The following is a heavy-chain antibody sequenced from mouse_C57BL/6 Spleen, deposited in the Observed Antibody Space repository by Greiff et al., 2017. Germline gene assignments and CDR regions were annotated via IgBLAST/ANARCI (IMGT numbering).Heavy chain of an antibody. D-gene: IGHD3-2*02. CDR2: IRNKANGYTT. V-gene: IGHV7-3*01. CDR1: GFTFTDYY. J-gene: IGHJ2*01. Sequence: EVKLVESGGGLVQPGGSLSLSCAASGFTFTDYYMSWVRQPPGKALEWLGFIRNKANGYTTEYSASVKGRFTISRDNSQSILYLQMNALRAEDSATYYCARSDSSGYGYWGQGTTLTVSS. CDR3: ARSDSSGYGY.